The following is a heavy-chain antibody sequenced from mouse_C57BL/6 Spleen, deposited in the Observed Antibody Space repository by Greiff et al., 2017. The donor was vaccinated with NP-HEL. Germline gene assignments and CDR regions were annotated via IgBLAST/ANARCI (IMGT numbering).Heavy chain of an antibody. CDR1: GYSFTGYY. D-gene: IGHD2-4*01. CDR3: ASKPEYEDAMDY. Sequence: EVQLQQSGPELVKPGASVKISCKASGYSFTGYYMNWVKQSPEKSLEWIGEINPSTGGTTYNQKFKAKATLTVDKSSSTAYMQLKSLTSEDSAVYYCASKPEYEDAMDYWGQGTSVTVSS. J-gene: IGHJ4*01. CDR2: INPSTGGT. V-gene: IGHV1-42*01.